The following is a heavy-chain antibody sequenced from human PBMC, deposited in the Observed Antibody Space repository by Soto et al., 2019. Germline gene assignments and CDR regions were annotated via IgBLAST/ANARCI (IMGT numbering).Heavy chain of an antibody. Sequence: SPTLSLTCAISGDSVSSNSAAWNWIRQSPSRGLEWLGRTYYRSKWYNDYAVSVKSRITINPDTSKNQFSLQLNSVTPEDTAVYYCAREDYYDSSGYYYFDYWGQGTLVTVSS. CDR3: AREDYYDSSGYYYFDY. CDR2: TYYRSKWYN. V-gene: IGHV6-1*01. D-gene: IGHD3-22*01. J-gene: IGHJ4*02. CDR1: GDSVSSNSAA.